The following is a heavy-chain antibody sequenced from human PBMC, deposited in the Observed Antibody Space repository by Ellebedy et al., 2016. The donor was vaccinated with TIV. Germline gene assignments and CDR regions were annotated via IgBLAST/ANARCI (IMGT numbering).Heavy chain of an antibody. Sequence: AASVKVSCKASGYTFTNYGISWVRQAPGQGLEWMGWISGHNGNTKYAQNLQGRATMTTDTTTSTAYMDLRSLRSDDTAVYYCARDDLGYCISASCINAMDVWGQGTTVTVSS. CDR2: ISGHNGNT. CDR1: GYTFTNYG. D-gene: IGHD2-2*01. V-gene: IGHV1-18*01. CDR3: ARDDLGYCISASCINAMDV. J-gene: IGHJ6*02.